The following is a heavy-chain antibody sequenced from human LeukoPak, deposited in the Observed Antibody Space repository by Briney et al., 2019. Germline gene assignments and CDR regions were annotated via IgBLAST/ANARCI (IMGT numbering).Heavy chain of an antibody. V-gene: IGHV4-34*01. CDR2: INHSGSA. CDR1: GGSFSGYY. J-gene: IGHJ5*01. D-gene: IGHD3-10*01. CDR3: ARRPRGVIIKTWFDS. Sequence: SETLSLTCAVYGGSFSGYYFSWIRQPPGKGLEWVGEINHSGSANYNPSLKSRVTIFLDTSKNQFSLNLSSVTAADTAVYYCARRPRGVIIKTWFDSWGQGTLVTVSS.